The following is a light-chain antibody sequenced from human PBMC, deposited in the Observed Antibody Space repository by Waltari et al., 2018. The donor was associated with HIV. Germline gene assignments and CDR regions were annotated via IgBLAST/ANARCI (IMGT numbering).Light chain of an antibody. CDR2: DND. J-gene: IGLJ3*02. CDR1: SSNLGNDF. CDR3: GTWDSSLNAGV. V-gene: IGLV1-51*01. Sequence: QSMLTQPPSVSAAPGQKVTISCSRSSSNLGNDFVSWYQHLPGAAPKLATYDNDNRPAGIPDRFSGSKSGASATLVITELQTGDEGDYYCGTWDSSLNAGVFGGGTKLTVL.